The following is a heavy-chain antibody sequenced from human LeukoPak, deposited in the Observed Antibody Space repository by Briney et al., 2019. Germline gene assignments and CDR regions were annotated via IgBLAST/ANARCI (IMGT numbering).Heavy chain of an antibody. CDR3: ARDSRGYSYGYLDY. J-gene: IGHJ4*02. Sequence: GGSLRLSCAASGFTISSNYMSWVRQAPGRGLEWVSVIYSDGSTYYADSVKGQFTISRDNSKNTLYLQMNSLRAEDTAVYYCARDSRGYSYGYLDYWGQGTLVTVSS. CDR2: IYSDGST. CDR1: GFTISSNY. V-gene: IGHV3-66*01. D-gene: IGHD5-18*01.